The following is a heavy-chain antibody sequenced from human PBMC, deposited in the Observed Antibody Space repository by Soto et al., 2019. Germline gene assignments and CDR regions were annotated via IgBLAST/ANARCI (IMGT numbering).Heavy chain of an antibody. CDR2: ISYDGSNK. J-gene: IGHJ3*02. Sequence: PVGSLRLSCAASGFTFSSYAMHWVRQAPGKGLEWVAVISYDGSNKYYADSVKGRFTISRDNSKNTLYLQMNSLRAEDTAVYYCARDSAPRMSGSYRGGAFDIWGQGTMVTVS. CDR1: GFTFSSYA. D-gene: IGHD1-26*01. CDR3: ARDSAPRMSGSYRGGAFDI. V-gene: IGHV3-30-3*01.